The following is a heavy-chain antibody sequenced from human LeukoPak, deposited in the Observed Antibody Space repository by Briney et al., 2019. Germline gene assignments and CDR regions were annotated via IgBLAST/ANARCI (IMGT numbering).Heavy chain of an antibody. CDR2: INPNSGGT. J-gene: IGHJ5*02. D-gene: IGHD3-9*01. CDR3: ARDRKRLTEVFDP. Sequence: ASVKVSCKASGYTFTGYYMHWVRQAPGQGLEWMGWINPNSGGTNYAQKFQGRVTMTRDTSISTAYMELSRLRSDDTAVYYCARDRKRLTEVFDPWGQGTLVTVSS. CDR1: GYTFTGYY. V-gene: IGHV1-2*02.